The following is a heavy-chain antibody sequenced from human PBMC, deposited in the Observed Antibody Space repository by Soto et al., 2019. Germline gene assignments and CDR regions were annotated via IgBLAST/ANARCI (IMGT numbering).Heavy chain of an antibody. CDR3: AREEQTGANYYLDY. Sequence: ASVKVSCKASGYTFTGYYIHWVRQAPGQGLEWMGSISPHSGGPDYAQRFQGRVTMTRDTSMTTVYMEMSGLTSDDTAVYYCAREEQTGANYYLDYWGQGTLVTVSS. CDR2: ISPHSGGP. CDR1: GYTFTGYY. V-gene: IGHV1-2*02. J-gene: IGHJ4*02. D-gene: IGHD7-27*01.